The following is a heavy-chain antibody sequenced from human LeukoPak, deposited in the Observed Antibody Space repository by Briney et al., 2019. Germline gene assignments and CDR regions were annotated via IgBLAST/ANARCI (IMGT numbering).Heavy chain of an antibody. CDR2: IKQDGNEK. V-gene: IGHV3-7*01. J-gene: IGHJ4*02. CDR1: GFTFDSYW. CDR3: ARDPLTQNDY. Sequence: HPGGSLRLSCAASGFTFDSYWMSWVRQAPGKGLEWVANIKQDGNEKYYVDSVKDRFTISRDNAKNSLYPQMNSLRAEDTAVYYCARDPLTQNDYWGQGTLVAVSS. D-gene: IGHD1-14*01.